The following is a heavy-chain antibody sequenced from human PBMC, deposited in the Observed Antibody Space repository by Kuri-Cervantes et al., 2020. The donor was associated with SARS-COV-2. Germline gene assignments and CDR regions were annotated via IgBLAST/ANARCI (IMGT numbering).Heavy chain of an antibody. D-gene: IGHD3-3*01. CDR1: GYTFTSYG. CDR3: ARELGDEGYYDFWSGTKYYYYYMDV. Sequence: ASVKVSCKASGYTFTSYGISWARQAPGQGLEWMGIINPSGGSTSYAQKFQGRVTMTRDTSTSTVYMELSSLRSEDTAVYYCARELGDEGYYDFWSGTKYYYYYMDVWGKGTTVTVSS. V-gene: IGHV1-46*01. J-gene: IGHJ6*03. CDR2: INPSGGST.